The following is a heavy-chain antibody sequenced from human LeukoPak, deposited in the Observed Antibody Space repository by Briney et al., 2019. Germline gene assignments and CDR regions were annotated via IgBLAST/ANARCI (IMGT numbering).Heavy chain of an antibody. J-gene: IGHJ4*02. CDR3: ARGGSGRPMDY. CDR2: IDSSGGII. Sequence: GGSLRLSCAVSGFTFSDYSMNWVRQAPGKGLEWVSYIDSSGGIIYYADSVKGRFTISRDNAKKSLYLQMNSLRAEDTAVYYCARGGSGRPMDYWGQGTLVTVSS. V-gene: IGHV3-48*04. CDR1: GFTFSDYS. D-gene: IGHD3-10*01.